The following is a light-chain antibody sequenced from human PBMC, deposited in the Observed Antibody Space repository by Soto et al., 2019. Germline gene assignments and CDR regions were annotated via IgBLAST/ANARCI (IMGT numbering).Light chain of an antibody. V-gene: IGKV1-5*01. CDR1: QSVTNC. CDR2: DAS. Sequence: DIQMTQSPSTLSASVGDRVTITCRASQSVTNCLAWYQQRPGKAPNLLIYDASRVQCGIPSRFSGSGSGTEFTLSISSRPPDDLATYYCQHYTTYPYTFGQGTKLEIK. J-gene: IGKJ2*01. CDR3: QHYTTYPYT.